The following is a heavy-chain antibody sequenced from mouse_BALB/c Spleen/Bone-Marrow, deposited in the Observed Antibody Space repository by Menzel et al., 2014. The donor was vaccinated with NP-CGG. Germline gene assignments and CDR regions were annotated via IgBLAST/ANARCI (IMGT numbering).Heavy chain of an antibody. D-gene: IGHD2-10*01. J-gene: IGHJ2*01. Sequence: EVMLVESGGGLVQPGGSLKLSCAASGFTFSSYGMSWVRQTPDKRLELVATINSNGGSTHYPDSVKGRFTISRDNAKNTLYLQMSSLKSEDTAMYYCARSQAYYGNYFDYWGQGTTLTVSS. CDR1: GFTFSSYG. V-gene: IGHV5-6-3*01. CDR3: ARSQAYYGNYFDY. CDR2: INSNGGST.